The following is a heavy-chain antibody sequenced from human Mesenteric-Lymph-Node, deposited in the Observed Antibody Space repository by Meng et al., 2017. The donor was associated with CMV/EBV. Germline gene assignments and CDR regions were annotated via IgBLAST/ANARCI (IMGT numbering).Heavy chain of an antibody. CDR3: AKTQVSGYDQYYYYYYGMDV. D-gene: IGHD5-12*01. CDR2: ISGSGGST. CDR1: SITLSRSW. J-gene: IGHJ6*02. V-gene: IGHV3-23*01. Sequence: GESLKISCRGSSITLSRSWMSWVRQAPGKGLEWVSAISGSGGSTYYADSVKGRFTISRDNSKNTLYLQMNSLRAEDTAVYYCAKTQVSGYDQYYYYYYGMDVWGQGTTVTVSS.